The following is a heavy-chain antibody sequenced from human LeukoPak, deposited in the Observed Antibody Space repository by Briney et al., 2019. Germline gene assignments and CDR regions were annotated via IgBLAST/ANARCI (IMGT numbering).Heavy chain of an antibody. CDR2: IYGGGDP. V-gene: IGHV3-66*01. J-gene: IGHJ5*02. CDR3: ARVQFQWFDP. D-gene: IGHD6-19*01. Sequence: PGGSLRLSCAASGFALSDYAINWVRQAPGKGLEWVSVIYGGGDPYYADSVEGRFTIARGNSKKTLSLQMNNLRVEDTAVYYCARVQFQWFDPWGQGTLVTVSS. CDR1: GFALSDYA.